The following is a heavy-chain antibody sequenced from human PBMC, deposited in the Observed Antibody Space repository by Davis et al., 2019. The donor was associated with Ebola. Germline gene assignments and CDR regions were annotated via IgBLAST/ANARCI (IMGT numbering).Heavy chain of an antibody. Sequence: GESLKISCAASGFTLSIYTMHWVRQAPGKGLEWVAAISSDGRNKHYADSVRGRVVISRDTSTDTLYLPMSGLRAEDTAVYYCARGREDYLAYWGQGTLVTVSS. D-gene: IGHD1-26*01. V-gene: IGHV3-30*09. J-gene: IGHJ4*02. CDR2: ISSDGRNK. CDR1: GFTLSIYT. CDR3: ARGREDYLAY.